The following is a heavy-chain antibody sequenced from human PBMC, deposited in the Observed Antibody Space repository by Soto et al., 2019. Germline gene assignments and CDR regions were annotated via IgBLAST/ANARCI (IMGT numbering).Heavy chain of an antibody. CDR2: IWYDGSNK. J-gene: IGHJ4*02. CDR1: GFTFSSYG. Sequence: QVQLVESGGGVVQPGRSLRLSCAASGFTFSSYGMHWVRPAPGKGLEWVAVIWYDGSNKYYADSVKGRFTISRDNSKNTLYLQMHSLRAEDTAVHYCGRADYGDYESFDYWGQGTLVTFSS. V-gene: IGHV3-33*01. D-gene: IGHD4-17*01. CDR3: GRADYGDYESFDY.